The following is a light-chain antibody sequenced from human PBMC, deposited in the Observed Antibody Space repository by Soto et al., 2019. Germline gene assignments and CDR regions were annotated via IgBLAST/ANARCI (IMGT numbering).Light chain of an antibody. CDR1: QSVSSN. Sequence: EIVMTQSPATLSVSPGERATLSCRASQSVSSNLAWYQQKPGQAPRLLIYGASTRATGIPARFSGGGSGTDFTLTIRRLEPEDFAVFYCHQYGSSPQTFGQGTKVDIK. CDR3: HQYGSSPQT. V-gene: IGKV3-15*01. J-gene: IGKJ1*01. CDR2: GAS.